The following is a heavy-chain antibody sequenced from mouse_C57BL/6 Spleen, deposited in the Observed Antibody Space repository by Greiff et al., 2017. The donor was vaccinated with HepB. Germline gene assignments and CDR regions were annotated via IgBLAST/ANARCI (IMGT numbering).Heavy chain of an antibody. CDR1: GYTFTDYY. V-gene: IGHV1-26*01. D-gene: IGHD2-3*01. J-gene: IGHJ1*03. CDR2: INPNNGGT. Sequence: EVQLQQSGPELVKPGASVKISCKASGYTFTDYYMNWVKQSHGKSLEWIGDINPNNGGTSYNQKFKGKATLTVDKSSSTAYMELRSLTSEDSAVYYCATSSYDGYYPSSLWGTGTTVTVSS. CDR3: ATSSYDGYYPSSL.